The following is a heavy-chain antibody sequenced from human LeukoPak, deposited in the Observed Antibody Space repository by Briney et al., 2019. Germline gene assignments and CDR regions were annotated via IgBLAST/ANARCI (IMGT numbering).Heavy chain of an antibody. V-gene: IGHV3-7*04. D-gene: IGHD5-24*01. CDR1: GFTFSSYW. Sequence: GGSLRLSCTASGFTFSSYWMNWVRQAPGKGLEWVANIKQDGSEKYYVDSVKGRFTISRDNAKKSLYLQMNSLRAEDTAVYYCARETEMANLDYWGQGTPVTVSS. J-gene: IGHJ4*02. CDR2: IKQDGSEK. CDR3: ARETEMANLDY.